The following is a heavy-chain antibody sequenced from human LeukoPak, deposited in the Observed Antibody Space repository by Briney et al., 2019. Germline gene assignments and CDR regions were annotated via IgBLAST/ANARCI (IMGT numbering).Heavy chain of an antibody. CDR3: TTGTWIQLWLADY. Sequence: PGGSLRLSCAASGFTFTSYDMHWVRQAPGKGLEWVGHIKSKTDGGTTDYAAPVKGRFTISRDDSKNTLYLQMNSLKTEDTAVYYCTTGTWIQLWLADYWGQGTLVTVSS. CDR2: IKSKTDGGTT. CDR1: GFTFTSYD. J-gene: IGHJ4*02. V-gene: IGHV3-15*01. D-gene: IGHD5-18*01.